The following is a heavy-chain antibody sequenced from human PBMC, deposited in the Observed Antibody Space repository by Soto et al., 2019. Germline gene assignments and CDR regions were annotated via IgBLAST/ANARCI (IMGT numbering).Heavy chain of an antibody. D-gene: IGHD2-15*01. CDR2: IIPIFGTA. CDR1: GGTFSSHA. V-gene: IGHV1-69*13. Sequence: SVKVSCKASGGTFSSHAISWVRQAPGQGLEWMGGIIPIFGTANYAQKFQGRVTITADESTSTAYMELGSLRSEDTAVYYCARGKPSYCSGGSCYSNYFDYWGQGTLVTVSS. J-gene: IGHJ4*02. CDR3: ARGKPSYCSGGSCYSNYFDY.